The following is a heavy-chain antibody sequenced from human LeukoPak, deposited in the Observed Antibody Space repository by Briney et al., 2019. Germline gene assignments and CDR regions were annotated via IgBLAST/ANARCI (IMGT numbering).Heavy chain of an antibody. CDR2: ISPKSGHA. CDR3: ARDRGVEGADPFDY. V-gene: IGHV1-18*01. CDR1: GYTFVTYG. Sequence: ASVKVSCKTSGYTFVTYGISWVRQAPGQGLEWMGWISPKSGHANYAQKFRGRVTMTTDTATTTAYMELGSLRSDDTAVYYCARDRGVEGADPFDYWGQGTLVTVSS. J-gene: IGHJ4*02. D-gene: IGHD1-26*01.